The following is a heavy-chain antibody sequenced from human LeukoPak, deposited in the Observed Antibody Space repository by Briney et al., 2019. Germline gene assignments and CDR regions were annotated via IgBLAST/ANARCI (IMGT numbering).Heavy chain of an antibody. D-gene: IGHD3-16*01. Sequence: GGSLRLSCAASGLSFRTYGMHWVRQAPGKGLEWVAVAYGDGSDKYYIDSVKGRFTISKDISKNTLYVQMNSLRAEDTAAYYCATGGNYYYTHWGQGTLVTVSS. CDR1: GLSFRTYG. CDR2: AYGDGSDK. V-gene: IGHV3-33*01. J-gene: IGHJ1*01. CDR3: ATGGNYYYTH.